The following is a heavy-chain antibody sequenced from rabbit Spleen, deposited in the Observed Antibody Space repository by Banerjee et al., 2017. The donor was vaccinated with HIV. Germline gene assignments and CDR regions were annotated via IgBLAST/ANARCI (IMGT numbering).Heavy chain of an antibody. V-gene: IGHV1S40*01. CDR2: IYAGSSGSS. CDR3: ARFYAGSSYWTWGYFNL. D-gene: IGHD8-1*01. CDR1: GFSFSSVFW. Sequence: QSLEESGGDLVKPGASLTLTCTASGFSFSSVFWMCWVRQAPGKGLEWIACIYAGSSGSSYYASWAKGRFTISKTSSTTVTLQMTSLTAADTATYFCARFYAGSSYWTWGYFNLWGQGTLVTVS. J-gene: IGHJ4*01.